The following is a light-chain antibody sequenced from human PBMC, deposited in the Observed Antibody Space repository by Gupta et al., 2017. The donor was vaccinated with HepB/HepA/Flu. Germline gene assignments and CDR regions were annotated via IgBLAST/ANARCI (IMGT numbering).Light chain of an antibody. Sequence: EIHVTQSPSFLSASVGDIVTTTCRASHFISNYLAWYQQRPGKACNLLIYAASTLQGRVPSRFSGSGSGADFSLSISSLQPETFAAYSCGQWDSFPRTFGQGTKVEIK. CDR3: GQWDSFPRT. J-gene: IGKJ1*01. V-gene: IGKV1-9*01. CDR2: AAS. CDR1: HFISNY.